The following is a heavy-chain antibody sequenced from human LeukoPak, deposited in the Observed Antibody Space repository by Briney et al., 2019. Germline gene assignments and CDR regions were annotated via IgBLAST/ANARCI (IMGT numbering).Heavy chain of an antibody. J-gene: IGHJ4*02. V-gene: IGHV3-23*01. CDR2: ISGSGGST. CDR1: FTFXXXX. Sequence: FTFXXXXMSXXRQXPXXXXXXVSAISGSGGSTYYADSVKGRFTISRDNSKNTLYLQMNSLRAEDTAVYYCAKGGVVPPSQLDYWGQGTLVTVSS. D-gene: IGHD2-2*01. CDR3: AKGGVVPPSQLDY.